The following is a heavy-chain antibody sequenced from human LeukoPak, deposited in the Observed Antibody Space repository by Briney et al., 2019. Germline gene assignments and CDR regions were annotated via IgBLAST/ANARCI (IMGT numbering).Heavy chain of an antibody. CDR2: IRYDGSNK. CDR3: AVLPSYDFWSGPDY. Sequence: PGGSLRLSCAASGFTFSSCGMHWVRQAPGKGLEWVAFIRYDGSNKYYADSVKGRFTISRDNAKNTLYLQMNSLRAEDTAVYYCAVLPSYDFWSGPDYWGQGTLVTVSS. D-gene: IGHD3-3*01. V-gene: IGHV3-30*02. CDR1: GFTFSSCG. J-gene: IGHJ4*02.